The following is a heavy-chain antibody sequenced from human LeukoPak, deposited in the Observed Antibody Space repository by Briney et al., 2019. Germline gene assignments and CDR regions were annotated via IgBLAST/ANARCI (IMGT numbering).Heavy chain of an antibody. CDR1: GFTVSSNY. CDR3: AREVPPSYGYDPTTSTWFDP. Sequence: PGGSLRLSCAASGFTVSSNYMSWVRQAPGKGLEWVSVIYSGGSTYYADSVKGRFTISRDNSKNTLYLQMNSLRAEDTAVYYCAREVPPSYGYDPTTSTWFDPWGQGTLVTVSS. D-gene: IGHD5-18*01. V-gene: IGHV3-66*01. CDR2: IYSGGST. J-gene: IGHJ5*02.